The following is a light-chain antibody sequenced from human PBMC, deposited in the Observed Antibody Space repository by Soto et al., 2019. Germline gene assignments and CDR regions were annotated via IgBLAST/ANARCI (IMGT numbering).Light chain of an antibody. CDR2: STT. Sequence: QSVLTQPPSASGTPGQKVTISCSGNTSNIGSNTVNWYQQFPGTAPKFLIFSTTQRPSGVPDRFSGSKSDTSASLAITGLQTEDEADYYCQSYDGSLKVFGGGTKLTVL. CDR1: TSNIGSNT. CDR3: QSYDGSLKV. J-gene: IGLJ3*02. V-gene: IGLV1-44*01.